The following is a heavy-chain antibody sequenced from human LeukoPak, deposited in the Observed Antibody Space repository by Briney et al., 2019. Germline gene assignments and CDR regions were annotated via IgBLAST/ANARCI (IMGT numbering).Heavy chain of an antibody. J-gene: IGHJ4*02. D-gene: IGHD6-19*01. CDR2: IYHSGST. CDR1: GYSISSGYY. V-gene: IGHV4-38-2*01. Sequence: SETLSLTCAVSGYSISSGYYWGWIRQPPGKGLEWIGSIYHSGSTYYNPSLKSRVTISVDTSKDQFPLKLSSVTAADTAVYYCARQSGYSSGWPFDYWGQGTLVTVSS. CDR3: ARQSGYSSGWPFDY.